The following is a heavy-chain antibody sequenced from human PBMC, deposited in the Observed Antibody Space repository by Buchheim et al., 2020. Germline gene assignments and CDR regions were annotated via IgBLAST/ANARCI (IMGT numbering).Heavy chain of an antibody. J-gene: IGHJ6*02. CDR3: AKDGYGDSPYYGMDV. Sequence: QVQLVESGGGVVQPGRSLRLSCAASGFTFSSYGMHWVRQAPGKGLEWVAFIRYDGSNNYYADSVKGRFTISRDNSKHTPSLQMNSLGAEDTAVYYWAKDGYGDSPYYGMDVWGQGTT. V-gene: IGHV3-30*02. CDR2: IRYDGSNN. D-gene: IGHD4-17*01. CDR1: GFTFSSYG.